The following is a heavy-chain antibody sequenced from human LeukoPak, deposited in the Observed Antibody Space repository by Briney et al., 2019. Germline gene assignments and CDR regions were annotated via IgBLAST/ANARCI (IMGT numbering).Heavy chain of an antibody. CDR1: GYSISSGYY. Sequence: SQTLSLTCGVSGYSISSGYYWGWIRQPPGKGLDWIGTIYHTGTTFYNPSLKSRVTISVDTSKNQFSLKLSSVTAADTAVYYCARVYGSGSRYFDYWGQGTLVTVSS. CDR2: IYHTGTT. J-gene: IGHJ4*02. CDR3: ARVYGSGSRYFDY. D-gene: IGHD3-10*01. V-gene: IGHV4-38-2*01.